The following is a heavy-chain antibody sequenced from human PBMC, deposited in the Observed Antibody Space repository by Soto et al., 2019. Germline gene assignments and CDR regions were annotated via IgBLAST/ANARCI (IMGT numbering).Heavy chain of an antibody. J-gene: IGHJ6*03. CDR1: GYSFFIYW. D-gene: IGHD2-15*01. Sequence: GVSLKVSCKGSGYSFFIYWIGWVRQITGKGLEWMGIIYPNDSDTTYSPSFQGQVTISVDKSISTAYLQWSSLKASDTAIYYCARRKVAVAATGGYYYYMDVWGKGTTVTVSS. CDR3: ARRKVAVAATGGYYYYMDV. V-gene: IGHV5-51*01. CDR2: IYPNDSDT.